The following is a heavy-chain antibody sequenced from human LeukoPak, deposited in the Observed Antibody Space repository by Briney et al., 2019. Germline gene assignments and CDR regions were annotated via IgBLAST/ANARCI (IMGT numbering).Heavy chain of an antibody. CDR3: AREGEPEGPWYYYGMDV. Sequence: ASVKVSCKASGGTFSSYAISWVRQAPGQGLEWMGRIIPILGIANYAQKFQGRVTITADKSTSTAYMELSSLRSEDTAVYYCAREGEPEGPWYYYGMDVWGQGTTDTVSS. J-gene: IGHJ6*02. D-gene: IGHD1-26*01. CDR2: IIPILGIA. V-gene: IGHV1-69*04. CDR1: GGTFSSYA.